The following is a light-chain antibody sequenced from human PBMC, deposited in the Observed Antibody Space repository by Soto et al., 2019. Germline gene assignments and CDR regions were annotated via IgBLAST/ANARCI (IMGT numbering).Light chain of an antibody. J-gene: IGKJ1*01. CDR3: MQALQTLWT. V-gene: IGKV2-28*01. Sequence: DLLITQSPLALPVTPGEPASISCMSSQSLLHSNGYNYLDWYLQKPGQSPQLLIYLGSNRASGVPDRFSGSGSGTDFTLKISRVEAEDVGVYYCMQALQTLWTFGQGTKVDIK. CDR2: LGS. CDR1: QSLLHSNGYNY.